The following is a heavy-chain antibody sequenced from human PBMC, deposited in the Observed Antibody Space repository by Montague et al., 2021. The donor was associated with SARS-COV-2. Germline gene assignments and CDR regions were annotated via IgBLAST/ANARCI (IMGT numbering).Heavy chain of an antibody. J-gene: IGHJ5*02. Sequence: SLRLSCAASGFTFTSYWMAWVRQAPGKGLEWVASLKENGSEKYILDSVKGRFTISRDNAKDSLYLQMNSLGAEDTAVYYCARGPRVVAATLWFDPWGQGTQITVSS. CDR2: LKENGSEK. CDR3: ARGPRVVAATLWFDP. D-gene: IGHD2-15*01. V-gene: IGHV3-7*04. CDR1: GFTFTSYW.